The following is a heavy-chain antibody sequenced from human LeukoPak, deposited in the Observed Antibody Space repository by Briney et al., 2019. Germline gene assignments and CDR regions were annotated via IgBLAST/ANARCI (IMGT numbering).Heavy chain of an antibody. CDR3: AKEAGQDYGALDAFDV. CDR2: IGRTSSSL. J-gene: IGHJ3*01. V-gene: IGHV3-21*01. Sequence: KPGRSLRLSCAASGFTFSIYSMNWVRQAPGKGLEWVSSIGRTSSSLYYAESVKGRFTISRDNARNSLYLQMNSLRAEDTAVYYCAKEAGQDYGALDAFDVWGQGTMVTVSS. D-gene: IGHD4-17*01. CDR1: GFTFSIYS.